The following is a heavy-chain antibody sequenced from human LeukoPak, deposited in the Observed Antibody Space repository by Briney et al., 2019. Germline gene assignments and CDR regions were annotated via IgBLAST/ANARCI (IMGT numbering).Heavy chain of an antibody. CDR3: ASITGTTALGD. D-gene: IGHD1-20*01. Sequence: GGSLRLSCAASGFTFSSYWMHWVRQAPGKGLGWVSRINTDGSSTSYADSVKGRFTISRDNAKNTLYLQMNSLRAEDTAVYYCASITGTTALGDWGQGTLVTVSS. J-gene: IGHJ4*02. CDR1: GFTFSSYW. CDR2: INTDGSST. V-gene: IGHV3-74*01.